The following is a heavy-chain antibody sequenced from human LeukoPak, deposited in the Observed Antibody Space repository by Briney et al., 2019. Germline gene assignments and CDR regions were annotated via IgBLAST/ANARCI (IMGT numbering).Heavy chain of an antibody. Sequence: SETLSLTCTVSGGSISSSNSYWGWIRQPPGKGLEWIGSIYYSGNTYYNASLKSQVSISTDTSKNQFSLRLTSVTAADTAVYYCARQTGSGLFILPGGQGTLVTVSS. D-gene: IGHD3/OR15-3a*01. CDR1: GGSISSSNSY. CDR2: IYYSGNT. CDR3: ARQTGSGLFILP. V-gene: IGHV4-39*01. J-gene: IGHJ4*02.